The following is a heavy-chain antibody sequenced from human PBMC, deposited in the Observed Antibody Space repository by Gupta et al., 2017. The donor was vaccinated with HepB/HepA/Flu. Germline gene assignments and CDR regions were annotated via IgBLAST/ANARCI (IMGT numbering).Heavy chain of an antibody. CDR2: SSGGCGTT. D-gene: IGHD1-1*01. V-gene: IGHV3-23*01. CDR1: GFTFSVHG. J-gene: IGHJ4*02. CDR3: VRSPRAGDDGTNYFDS. Sequence: EVHLLESGGGLVQHGESLRLSCAASGFTFSVHGMNWVRQAPGKGLEWVSVSSGGCGTTYYADSVKGRFTISRDNSKNTVYLQMNSLRVEDTAKYYCVRSPRAGDDGTNYFDSWGQGAGVTVSS.